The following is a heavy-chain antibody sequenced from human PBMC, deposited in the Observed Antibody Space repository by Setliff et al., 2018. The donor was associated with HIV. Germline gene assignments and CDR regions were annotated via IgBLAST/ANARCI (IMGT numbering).Heavy chain of an antibody. CDR2: ISSSGTTI. V-gene: IGHV3-11*04. CDR3: ARDLRSSHGSPNYFDY. D-gene: IGHD2-15*01. Sequence: GGSLRLSCTASGFTFSDYYMSWIRQSPGKGLEWISYISSSGTTIYYADSVKGRFTISRDNAKNSLYLEMNSLRAEETAVYYCARDLRSSHGSPNYFDYWGRGALVTVYS. CDR1: GFTFSDYY. J-gene: IGHJ4*02.